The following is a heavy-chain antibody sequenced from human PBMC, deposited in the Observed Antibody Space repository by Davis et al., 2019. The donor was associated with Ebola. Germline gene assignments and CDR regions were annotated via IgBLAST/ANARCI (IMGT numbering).Heavy chain of an antibody. CDR3: LSGLGDH. D-gene: IGHD3-16*01. CDR2: INSYGSPI. CDR1: GFTFSAYW. J-gene: IGHJ4*02. Sequence: PGGSLRLSCAASGFTFSAYWMHWVRQVPGEGLVWVARINSYGSPITYADSVKGRFTISRDNAKNMLYLQMNSLRAEDTAVYFCLSGLGDHWGQGSLVTVSS. V-gene: IGHV3-74*01.